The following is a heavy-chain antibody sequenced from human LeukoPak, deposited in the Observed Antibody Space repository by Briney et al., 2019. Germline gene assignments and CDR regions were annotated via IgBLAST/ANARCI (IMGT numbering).Heavy chain of an antibody. CDR3: ARSPTTIGVFDY. J-gene: IGHJ4*02. CDR1: GGSISSGGYY. CDR2: IYHSGST. Sequence: PSQTLSLTCTVSGGSISSGGYYWSWIRQPPGKGLEWIGYIYHSGSTYYNPSLKSRVTISVDRSKNQFSLKLSSVTAADTAVYYCARSPTTIGVFDYWGQGTLVTVSS. V-gene: IGHV4-30-2*01. D-gene: IGHD1-26*01.